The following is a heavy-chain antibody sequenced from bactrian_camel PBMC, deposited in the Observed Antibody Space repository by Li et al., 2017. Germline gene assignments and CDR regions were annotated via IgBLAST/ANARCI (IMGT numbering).Heavy chain of an antibody. V-gene: IGHV3S53*01. Sequence: HVQLVESGGGSVQAGGSLRLSCAASGYTYRSNCMGWFRQAPGKEREGVAAINTGSTVYADSVKGRFTISQDNAKTTVYLQMNSLKPEDTAMYYCAAGCTGRLSMYGSSWLNERRYNYRGQGTQVTVS. CDR2: INTGST. D-gene: IGHD6*01. CDR3: AAGCTGRLSMYGSSWLNERRYNY. CDR1: GYTYRSNC. J-gene: IGHJ4*01.